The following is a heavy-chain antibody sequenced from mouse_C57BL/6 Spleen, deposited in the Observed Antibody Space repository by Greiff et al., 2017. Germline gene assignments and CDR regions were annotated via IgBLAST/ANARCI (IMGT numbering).Heavy chain of an antibody. CDR1: GFSFTSYG. V-gene: IGHV2-2*01. D-gene: IGHD2-1*01. CDR3: ARNNYGNPYAMDY. J-gene: IGHJ4*01. Sequence: VQVVESGPGLVQPSQSLSITCTVSGFSFTSYGVHWVRQSPGKGLEWLGVIWSGGSTDYNAAFISRLSISKDNSKSQVFFKMNSLQADDTAIYYCARNNYGNPYAMDYWGQGTSVTVSS. CDR2: IWSGGST.